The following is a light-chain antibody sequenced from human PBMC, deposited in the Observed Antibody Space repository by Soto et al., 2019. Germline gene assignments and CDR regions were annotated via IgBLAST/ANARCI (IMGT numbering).Light chain of an antibody. CDR2: DVS. V-gene: IGLV2-14*01. CDR3: SSYRTGSTLYV. CDR1: NSDVGGYNY. Sequence: QPVLTQPASMSGSPGQSITISCTGTNSDVGGYNYVSWHQQHPGKAPKLVIYDVSNRPSGVSYRFSGSKSGNTASLTISGLQPEDEADYYCSSYRTGSTLYVFGTGTKLTVL. J-gene: IGLJ1*01.